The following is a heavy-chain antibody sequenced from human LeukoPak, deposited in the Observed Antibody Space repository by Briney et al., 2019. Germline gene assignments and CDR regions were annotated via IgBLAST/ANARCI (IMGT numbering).Heavy chain of an antibody. CDR1: GFTVRTNY. J-gene: IGHJ4*02. V-gene: IGHV3-66*01. Sequence: PGGSLRLSCAASGFTVRTNYMSWVRQAPGKGLEWGSLIYVGGGTLYADPVKGRFIISRDNSKNMLYLQMDSMRGEDAGVYYCATRPSGYHMPYFDYWGQGTLVTVSS. CDR3: ATRPSGYHMPYFDY. CDR2: IYVGGGT. D-gene: IGHD5-12*01.